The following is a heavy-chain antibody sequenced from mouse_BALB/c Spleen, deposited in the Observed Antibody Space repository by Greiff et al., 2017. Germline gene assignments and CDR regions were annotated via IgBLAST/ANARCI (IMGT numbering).Heavy chain of an antibody. Sequence: EVMLVESGGGLVQPGGSLKLSCAASGFTFSSYTMSWVRQTPEKRLEWVAYISNGGGSTYYPDTVKGRFTISRDNAKNTLYLQMSSLKSEDTAMYYCARHGGSGAMDYWGQGTSVTVSS. D-gene: IGHD3-1*01. CDR3: ARHGGSGAMDY. V-gene: IGHV5-12-2*01. CDR2: ISNGGGST. J-gene: IGHJ4*01. CDR1: GFTFSSYT.